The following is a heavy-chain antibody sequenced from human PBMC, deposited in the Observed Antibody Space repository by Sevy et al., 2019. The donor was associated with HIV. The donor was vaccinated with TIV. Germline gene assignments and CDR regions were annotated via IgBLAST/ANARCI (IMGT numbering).Heavy chain of an antibody. CDR3: AKDPRPSHRITTFGGVDYFEY. J-gene: IGHJ4*02. D-gene: IGHD3-3*01. CDR1: GFTFSTYG. CDR2: IRYDESEQ. Sequence: GGSLRLSCAASGFTFSTYGMHWVRQAPGKGLEWVAFIRYDESEQYCADSVKGRCTISRDNSKSTLYLRLSSLRDEDTAVHYCAKDPRPSHRITTFGGVDYFEYWGQGTLVTVSS. V-gene: IGHV3-30*02.